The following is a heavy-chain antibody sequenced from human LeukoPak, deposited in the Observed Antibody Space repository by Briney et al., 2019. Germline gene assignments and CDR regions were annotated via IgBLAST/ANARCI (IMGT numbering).Heavy chain of an antibody. CDR1: GGSISSGDYY. CDR3: ARAGYTSGWSRLDP. V-gene: IGHV4-61*08. D-gene: IGHD6-19*01. CDR2: FYYSGST. J-gene: IGHJ5*02. Sequence: SETLSLTCTVSGGSISSGDYYWSWIRQPPGKGLEWIGSFYYSGSTNYNPSLKSRVTISGDTSRNQFSLNLSSVTAADTAVYYCARAGYTSGWSRLDPWGQGTLVTVSS.